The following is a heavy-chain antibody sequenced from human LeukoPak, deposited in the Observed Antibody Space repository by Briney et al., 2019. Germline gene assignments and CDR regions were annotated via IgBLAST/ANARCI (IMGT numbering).Heavy chain of an antibody. Sequence: PSETLSLTCTVSGVSISTYYWSWIRQPPGKGLEWIGYVYYSGSTNYNPSLKSRVTISVDTSKDQFSLKLSSVTAADTAVYYCARGRRIAATGPDAYYFDNWGQGILVTVSS. V-gene: IGHV4-59*01. J-gene: IGHJ4*02. D-gene: IGHD6-25*01. CDR3: ARGRRIAATGPDAYYFDN. CDR2: VYYSGST. CDR1: GVSISTYY.